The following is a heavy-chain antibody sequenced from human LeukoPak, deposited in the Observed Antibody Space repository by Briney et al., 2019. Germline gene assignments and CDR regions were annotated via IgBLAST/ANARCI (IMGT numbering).Heavy chain of an antibody. CDR1: GFTFSNFG. CDR2: ISGSGGSP. J-gene: IGHJ3*02. CDR3: ARDQGGFGSGILI. V-gene: IGHV3-23*01. D-gene: IGHD3-10*01. Sequence: PGGSLRLSCAASGFTFSNFGMSWVRQAPGKGLEWVSIISGSGGSPYYADSVKGRFTISRDNSRNTLYLQMNSLRAEDTAVYYCARDQGGFGSGILIWGQGTMVTVSS.